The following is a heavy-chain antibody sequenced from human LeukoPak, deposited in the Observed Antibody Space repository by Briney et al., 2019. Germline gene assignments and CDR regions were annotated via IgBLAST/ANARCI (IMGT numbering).Heavy chain of an antibody. CDR1: GGSISSGGYY. CDR2: IYYSGST. Sequence: KSSETLSLTCTVSGGSISSGGYYWSWIRQHPGKGLEWIGYIYYSGSTYYNPSLKSRVTISVDTSKNQLSLKLSSVTAADTAVYYCARGVPAAMISWFDPWGQGTLVTVSS. V-gene: IGHV4-31*03. J-gene: IGHJ5*02. D-gene: IGHD2-2*01. CDR3: ARGVPAAMISWFDP.